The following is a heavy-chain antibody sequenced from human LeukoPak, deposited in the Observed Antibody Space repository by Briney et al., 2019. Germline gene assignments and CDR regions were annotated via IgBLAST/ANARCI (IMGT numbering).Heavy chain of an antibody. CDR1: GFTFSSHL. Sequence: GGSLRLSCAASGFTFSSHLMHWVRQAPGKGLVWVSRISSDGTYTNYADSARGRFTISRDNAKNTLYLQMNSLRAEDTAVYYCARDSRGMAYYDFWSGYWASPFDYWGQGTLVTVSS. CDR3: ARDSRGMAYYDFWSGYWASPFDY. D-gene: IGHD3-3*01. V-gene: IGHV3-74*01. CDR2: ISSDGTYT. J-gene: IGHJ4*02.